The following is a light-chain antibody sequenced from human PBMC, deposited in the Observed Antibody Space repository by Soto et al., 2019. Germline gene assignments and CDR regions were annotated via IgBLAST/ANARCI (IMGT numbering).Light chain of an antibody. J-gene: IGKJ2*01. V-gene: IGKV1-39*01. CDR3: QQSYSIFMYT. Sequence: DIQMTQSPSSLSASVGDRVTITCRASQSISSYLNWYQQKPGKAPKLLIYAASSLQSGVPSRFSGSGSGTDFNLTISSLQPEDFATYYCQQSYSIFMYTVGQGTKLEIK. CDR2: AAS. CDR1: QSISSY.